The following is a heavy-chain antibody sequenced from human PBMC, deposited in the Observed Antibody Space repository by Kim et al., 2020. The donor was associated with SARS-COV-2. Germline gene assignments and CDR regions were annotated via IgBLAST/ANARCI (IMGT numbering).Heavy chain of an antibody. V-gene: IGHV1-18*01. J-gene: IGHJ6*02. D-gene: IGHD6-13*01. CDR2: ISGYNGDT. CDR3: ARQKQQLVYRYYGMDV. CDR1: GYSFTSYG. Sequence: ASVKVSCKASGYSFTSYGISWVRQAPGQGLEWMGRISGYNGDTNYAQKFQGRVTVTTDTSTSTVYMELRTLGYDDTAVYYCARQKQQLVYRYYGMDVWGQGTTVTVSS.